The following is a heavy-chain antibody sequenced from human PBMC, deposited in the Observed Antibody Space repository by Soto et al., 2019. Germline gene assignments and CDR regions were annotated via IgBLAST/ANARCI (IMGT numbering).Heavy chain of an antibody. Sequence: QVQLEQSGAEVKQPGSSVRVSCKASGGTFSNSAISWVRQAPGQGLEWMGGIMPIFRTPDYAQKFQGRVTISADESTSTAYMELNGLRSDDTAVYYCARDKERLQVGGNYYYILDVWGQGTTVTVSS. V-gene: IGHV1-69*12. CDR1: GGTFSNSA. CDR2: IMPIFRTP. J-gene: IGHJ6*02. D-gene: IGHD6-25*01. CDR3: ARDKERLQVGGNYYYILDV.